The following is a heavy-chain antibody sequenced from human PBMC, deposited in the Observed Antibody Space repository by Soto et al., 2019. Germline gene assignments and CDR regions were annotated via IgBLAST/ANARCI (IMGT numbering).Heavy chain of an antibody. V-gene: IGHV1-18*01. CDR3: ARDGTDIVVVPAAMGPGAFDI. CDR2: ISAYNGNT. D-gene: IGHD2-2*01. J-gene: IGHJ3*02. CDR1: GYTFTSYG. Sequence: GASVKVSCKASGYTFTSYGISWVRQAPGQGLEWMGWISAYNGNTNYAQKLQGRVTMTTDTSTSTAYMELRSLRSDDTAVYYCARDGTDIVVVPAAMGPGAFDIWGQGTMVTVSS.